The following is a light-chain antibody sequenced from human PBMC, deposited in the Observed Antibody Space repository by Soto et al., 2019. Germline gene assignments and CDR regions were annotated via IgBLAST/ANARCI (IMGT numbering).Light chain of an antibody. J-gene: IGLJ3*02. CDR2: DVS. Sequence: QSVLTQPRSVSASPGQSVTISCTGTSSDVGGYNYVSWYQQHPGKAPKLMIYDVSKRPSGVPDRFSGSKSGNTASLTISGLQAEDEADYYRCSYAGSYTVFGGGTKVTVL. CDR3: CSYAGSYTV. V-gene: IGLV2-11*01. CDR1: SSDVGGYNY.